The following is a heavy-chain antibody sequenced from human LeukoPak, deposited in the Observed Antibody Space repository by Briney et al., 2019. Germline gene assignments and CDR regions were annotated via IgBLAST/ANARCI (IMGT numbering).Heavy chain of an antibody. CDR3: ARADIVVVPAANFDY. Sequence: KPGGSLRLSCAASGFTFSDYYMSWIRQAPGKGLEWVSYISSSGSTMYYADSVKGRFTISRDNAKNSLCLQMNSLRAEDTAVYYCARADIVVVPAANFDYWGQGTLVTVSS. CDR1: GFTFSDYY. V-gene: IGHV3-11*04. J-gene: IGHJ4*02. CDR2: ISSSGSTM. D-gene: IGHD2-2*01.